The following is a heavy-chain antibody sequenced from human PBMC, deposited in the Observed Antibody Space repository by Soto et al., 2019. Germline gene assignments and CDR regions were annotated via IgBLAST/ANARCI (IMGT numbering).Heavy chain of an antibody. Sequence: SETLSLTCTVSGGYFSTNYWAWSRRPPGKGLEWIGEIYHSGSTNYNPSLKSRVTISVDKSKNQFSLKLSSVTAADTAVYYCARDLGDGYNQGFDPWGQGTLVTVSS. CDR2: IYHSGST. D-gene: IGHD5-12*01. J-gene: IGHJ5*02. V-gene: IGHV4-59*12. CDR3: ARDLGDGYNQGFDP. CDR1: GGYFSTNY.